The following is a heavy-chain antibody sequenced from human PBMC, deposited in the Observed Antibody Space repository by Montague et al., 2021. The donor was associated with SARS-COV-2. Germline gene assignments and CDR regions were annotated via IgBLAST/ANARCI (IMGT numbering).Heavy chain of an antibody. CDR2: IFYTGST. D-gene: IGHD6-13*01. V-gene: IGHV4-59*12. Sequence: SETLSLTCTVSGDSINTYYWNWIRQPPAKGLEWLGSIFYTGSTNSNPSLKSRVTVSLDTSKNQFFLKVTAVTAADTAGYYCARQAAGSYFYYGVDVWGQGTTVTVSS. J-gene: IGHJ6*02. CDR3: ARQAAGSYFYYGVDV. CDR1: GDSINTYY.